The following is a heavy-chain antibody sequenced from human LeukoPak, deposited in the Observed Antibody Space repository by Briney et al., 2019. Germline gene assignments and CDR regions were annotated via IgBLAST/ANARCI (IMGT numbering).Heavy chain of an antibody. V-gene: IGHV3-21*01. CDR3: ARAYSSGWYGYTTDY. CDR1: GFTFSSYS. Sequence: PGGSLRLSCAASGFTFSSYSMNWVRQAPGKGLEWVSSISSSSSYIYYADSVKGRSTISRDNAKNSLYLQMNSLRAEDTAVYYCARAYSSGWYGYTTDYWGQGTLVTASS. J-gene: IGHJ4*02. CDR2: ISSSSSYI. D-gene: IGHD6-19*01.